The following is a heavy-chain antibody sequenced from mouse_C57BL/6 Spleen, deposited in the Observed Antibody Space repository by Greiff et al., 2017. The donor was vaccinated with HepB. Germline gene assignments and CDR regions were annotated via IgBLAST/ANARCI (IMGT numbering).Heavy chain of an antibody. V-gene: IGHV5-17*01. CDR1: GFTFSDYG. J-gene: IGHJ1*03. Sequence: EVQGVESGGGLVKPGGSLKLSCAASGFTFSDYGMHWVRQAPEKGLEWVAYISSGSSTIYDADTVQGRFTISRDNAKNTLFLQMTSLRSEDTAMYYCARPGSYYYVSSHWYFDVWGTGTTVTVSS. CDR3: ARPGSYYYVSSHWYFDV. CDR2: ISSGSSTI. D-gene: IGHD1-1*01.